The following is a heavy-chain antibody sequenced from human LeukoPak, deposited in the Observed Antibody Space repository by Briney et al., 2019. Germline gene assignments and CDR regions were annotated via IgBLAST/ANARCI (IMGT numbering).Heavy chain of an antibody. J-gene: IGHJ5*02. Sequence: PSETLSLTCTVSGGSISSYYCSWIRQPPGKGLEWIGYIYYSGSTNYNPSLKSRVTISVDTSKNQFSLKLSSVTAADTAVYCAREIGATIFGVSRDSDWFDPWGQGTLVTVSS. V-gene: IGHV4-59*12. CDR3: AREIGATIFGVSRDSDWFDP. D-gene: IGHD3-3*01. CDR1: GGSISSYY. CDR2: IYYSGST.